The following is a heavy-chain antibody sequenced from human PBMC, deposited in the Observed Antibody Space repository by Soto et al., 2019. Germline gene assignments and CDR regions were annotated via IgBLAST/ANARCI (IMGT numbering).Heavy chain of an antibody. CDR1: GFTFDDYT. CDR3: VKGAAGAGFVFDF. Sequence: PGGSLRLSCAASGFTFDDYTMHWVRQRPGKGLEWISLVSWDGDNTIYAESVKGRFTISRDNINNSLFLQMTSLRTEDTAVYFCVKGAAGAGFVFDFWGLGTTVTVSS. V-gene: IGHV3-43*01. D-gene: IGHD1-26*01. CDR2: VSWDGDNT. J-gene: IGHJ3*01.